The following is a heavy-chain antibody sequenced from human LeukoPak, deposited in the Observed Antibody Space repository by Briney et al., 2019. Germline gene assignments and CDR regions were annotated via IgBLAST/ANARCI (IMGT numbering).Heavy chain of an antibody. V-gene: IGHV1-69*13. CDR1: GGTFSSYA. D-gene: IGHD7-27*01. J-gene: IGHJ3*02. CDR2: IIPIFGTA. Sequence: GASVKVSCKASGGTFSSYAISWVRQAPGQGLEWMGGIIPIFGTANYAQKFQGRVTITADESTSTAYMELCSLRSEDTAVYYCARATGDGDAFDIWGQGTMVTVSS. CDR3: ARATGDGDAFDI.